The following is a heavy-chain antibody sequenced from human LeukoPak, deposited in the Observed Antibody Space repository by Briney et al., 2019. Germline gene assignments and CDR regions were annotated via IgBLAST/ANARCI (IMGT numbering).Heavy chain of an antibody. V-gene: IGHV5-51*01. CDR2: IFPADSES. CDR3: ARMQYGSGSYGAYDY. J-gene: IGHJ4*02. D-gene: IGHD3-10*01. CDR1: GYRFTSYW. Sequence: GESLKISCKGSGYRFTSYWIGWVRPMPGRGLEWMGIIFPADSESRHSPSFQGQVTISVDKSIRTAYLQWSSLKASDTGMYYCARMQYGSGSYGAYDYWGQGTLVTVSS.